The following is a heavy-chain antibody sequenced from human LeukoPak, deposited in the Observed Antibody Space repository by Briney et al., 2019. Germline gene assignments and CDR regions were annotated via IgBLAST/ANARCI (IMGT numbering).Heavy chain of an antibody. Sequence: SETLSLTCAVSGGSISSSNWWGWVRQPPGKGLEWIGEIYHSGSTNYNPSLKSRVTISVDKSKNQFSLKLSSVTAADTAVYYCARGHGRRVAAAGNYYYYGMDVWGQGTTVTVSS. CDR3: ARGHGRRVAAAGNYYYYGMDV. V-gene: IGHV4-4*02. CDR1: GGSISSSNW. J-gene: IGHJ6*02. CDR2: IYHSGST. D-gene: IGHD6-13*01.